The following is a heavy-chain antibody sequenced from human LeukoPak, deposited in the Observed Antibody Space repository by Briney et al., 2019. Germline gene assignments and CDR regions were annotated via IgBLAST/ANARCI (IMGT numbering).Heavy chain of an antibody. J-gene: IGHJ6*02. CDR3: AKDSSYAQRDYYGMDV. Sequence: PGGSLRLSCAASGFTFSSYAMSWVRQAPGKGLEWVSAISGSGGSTYYADSVKGRFTISRDNSKNTLYLQMNSLRAEDTAVYYCAKDSSYAQRDYYGMDVWGQGTTVTVSS. V-gene: IGHV3-23*01. D-gene: IGHD2-2*01. CDR2: ISGSGGST. CDR1: GFTFSSYA.